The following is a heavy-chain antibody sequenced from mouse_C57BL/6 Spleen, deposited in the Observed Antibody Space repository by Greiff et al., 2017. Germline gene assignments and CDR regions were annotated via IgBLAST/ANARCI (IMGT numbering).Heavy chain of an antibody. CDR2: IYPGNSDT. CDR1: GYTFTSYW. J-gene: IGHJ3*01. V-gene: IGHV1-5*01. CDR3: TRIHYSNYGGFAY. Sequence: EVQVVESGTVLARPGASVKMSCKTSGYTFTSYWMHWVKQRPGQGLEWIGAIYPGNSDTSYNQKFKGKAKLTAVTSASTAYMELSSLTNEDSAVYYCTRIHYSNYGGFAYWGQGTLVTVSA. D-gene: IGHD2-5*01.